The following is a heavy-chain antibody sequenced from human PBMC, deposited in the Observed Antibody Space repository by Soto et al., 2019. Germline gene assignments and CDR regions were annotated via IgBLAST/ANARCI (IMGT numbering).Heavy chain of an antibody. V-gene: IGHV4-39*01. Sequence: SETLSLTCTVSGGSIRSSCYYWGWIRQPPGKGLEWIGSIYYSGSTYYNPSLKSRVTISVDTSKNQFSLKLSSVTAADTAVYYCARHFREYYYYYYGMDVWGQGTTVTVSS. CDR3: ARHFREYYYYYYGMDV. D-gene: IGHD3-10*01. CDR1: GGSIRSSCYY. CDR2: IYYSGST. J-gene: IGHJ6*02.